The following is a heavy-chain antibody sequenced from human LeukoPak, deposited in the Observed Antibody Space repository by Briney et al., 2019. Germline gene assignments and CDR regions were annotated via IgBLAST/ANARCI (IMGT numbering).Heavy chain of an antibody. CDR3: ARTSHSGYMVRGVLYYGMDV. CDR2: VHYTGST. Sequence: SETLSLTCSVSGGSIRGDGYHGGWIRRPPGKGLEWLGSVHYTGSTCYKTSLKSRLTVDMDTSKNQFSLRLSSVTAADTAVYYCARTSHSGYMVRGVLYYGMDVWGQGTTVTVS. J-gene: IGHJ6*02. V-gene: IGHV4-39*01. D-gene: IGHD3-10*01. CDR1: GGSIRGDGYH.